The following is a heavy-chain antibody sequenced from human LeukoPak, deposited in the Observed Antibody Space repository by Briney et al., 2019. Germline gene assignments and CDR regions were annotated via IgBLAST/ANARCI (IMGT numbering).Heavy chain of an antibody. CDR3: AKDLSTAAKYYFDY. J-gene: IGHJ4*02. CDR2: ISSSSSYI. CDR1: GFTFSSYS. D-gene: IGHD2/OR15-2a*01. V-gene: IGHV3-21*04. Sequence: PGGSLRLSCAASGFTFSSYSMNWVRQAPGKGLEWVSSISSSSSYIYYADSVKGRFTISSDNAKNSLYLQMNSLRAEDTALYYCAKDLSTAAKYYFDYWGQGTLVTVSS.